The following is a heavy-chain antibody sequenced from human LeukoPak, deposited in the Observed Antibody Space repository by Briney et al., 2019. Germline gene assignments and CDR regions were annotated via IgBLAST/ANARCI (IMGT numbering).Heavy chain of an antibody. CDR2: IYPGDSKT. Sequence: GESLKISCQGSGYNFTTKWIGWVRQMPGKGLEWMGIIYPGDSKTIYSPSFQGQVFISADRSIRTAYLQWRSLKASDTAMYYCARHESVFSMNVWGQGTTVTVSS. CDR3: ARHESVFSMNV. V-gene: IGHV5-51*01. CDR1: GYNFTTKW. J-gene: IGHJ6*02.